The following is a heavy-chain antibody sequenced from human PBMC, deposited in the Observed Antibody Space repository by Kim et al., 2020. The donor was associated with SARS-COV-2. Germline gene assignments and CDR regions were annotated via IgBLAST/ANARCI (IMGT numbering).Heavy chain of an antibody. D-gene: IGHD6-19*01. CDR3: ARGQTSFTTGWYVDF. Sequence: AASVKGRFTISRDISKNTLDLHMSSLRVEDTAIYYCARGQTSFTTGWYVDFWGQGTRVTVSS. V-gene: IGHV3-53*05. J-gene: IGHJ4*02.